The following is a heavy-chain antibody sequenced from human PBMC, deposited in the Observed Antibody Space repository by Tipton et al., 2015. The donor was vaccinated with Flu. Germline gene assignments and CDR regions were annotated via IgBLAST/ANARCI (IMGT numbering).Heavy chain of an antibody. V-gene: IGHV4-39*07. CDR2: IYYSGTT. CDR3: AKEGSYNILTNYYNKGVDP. CDR1: GGSISSYTYY. J-gene: IGHJ5*02. D-gene: IGHD3-9*01. Sequence: TLSLTCTVSGGSISSYTYYWGWFRQSPGTGLEWIGSIYYSGTTYYNPSLKSRVTMSIDTSKNQFSLKVTSVTAADTAAYYCAKEGSYNILTNYYNKGVDPWGQRTLVIVSS.